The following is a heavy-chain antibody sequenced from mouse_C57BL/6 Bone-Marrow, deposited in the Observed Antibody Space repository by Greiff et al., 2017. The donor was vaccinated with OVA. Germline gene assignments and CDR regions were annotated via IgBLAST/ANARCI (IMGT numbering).Heavy chain of an antibody. Sequence: QVQLQQPGAELVKPGASVKLSCKASGYTFNSYWMHWVKQRPGRGLEWIGRIDPNSGGTKYNEKLKSKATLTVDKPSSTAYMQLSSLTSEDSAVYYCARQLRLLSYAMDYWGQGTSGTVSS. CDR3: ARQLRLLSYAMDY. V-gene: IGHV1-72*01. D-gene: IGHD3-2*02. CDR1: GYTFNSYW. J-gene: IGHJ4*01. CDR2: IDPNSGGT.